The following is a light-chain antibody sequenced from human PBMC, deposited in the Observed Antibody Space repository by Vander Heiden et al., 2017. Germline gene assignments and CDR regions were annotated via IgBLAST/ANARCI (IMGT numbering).Light chain of an antibody. Sequence: TMMTQSPLSLPVTTGEPASITCRSRPSLLPSNGYTHLDWYRQKSGQPLQLLIYLASIRAAGVPDRLSGGGSGTDFTLKISRGEAVDVGVYYCMQALQTPRTFGQGTKVEIK. J-gene: IGKJ1*01. CDR2: LAS. V-gene: IGKV2-28*01. CDR1: PSLLPSNGYTH. CDR3: MQALQTPRT.